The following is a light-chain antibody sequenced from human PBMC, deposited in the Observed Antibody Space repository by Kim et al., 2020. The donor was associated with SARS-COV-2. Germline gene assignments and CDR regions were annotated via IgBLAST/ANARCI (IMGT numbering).Light chain of an antibody. CDR1: QSVSSY. V-gene: IGKV3-11*01. Sequence: LALSPGERATLSCRSSQSVSSYLAWYQQKPGQAPRLLIYDASNRATGIPARFSGSGSGTDFTLTISSLEPEDFAVYYCQQRSNWTFGQGTKVDIK. CDR2: DAS. CDR3: QQRSNWT. J-gene: IGKJ1*01.